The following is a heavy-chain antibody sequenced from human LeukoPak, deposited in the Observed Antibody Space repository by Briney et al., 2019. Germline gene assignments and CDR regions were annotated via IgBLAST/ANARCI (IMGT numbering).Heavy chain of an antibody. CDR2: ITSSSSYI. J-gene: IGHJ6*03. CDR1: GFTFSSYW. Sequence: GGSLRLSCAASGFTFSSYWMHWVRQAPGKGLEWVSSITSSSSYIYYPDSVKGRFTISRDNAKNSLYLQMNSLRAEDTAVYYCARDPYSGSYAAYYYYYMDVWGKGTTVTISS. CDR3: ARDPYSGSYAAYYYYYMDV. V-gene: IGHV3-21*01. D-gene: IGHD1-26*01.